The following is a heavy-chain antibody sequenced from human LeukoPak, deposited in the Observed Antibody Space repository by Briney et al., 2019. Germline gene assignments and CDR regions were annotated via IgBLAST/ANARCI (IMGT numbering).Heavy chain of an antibody. D-gene: IGHD3-22*01. Sequence: GGSLRLSCAASGFTFNYYAMHWVRQAPGKGLEWVAVIPYDGSYQYYGDSVKGRFSISRDNSKNTLYLQMNSLRPEDTGVYYCAKDHYDSSGYYFGVDNWGQGTLVTVSS. J-gene: IGHJ4*02. CDR2: IPYDGSYQ. CDR3: AKDHYDSSGYYFGVDN. CDR1: GFTFNYYA. V-gene: IGHV3-30*18.